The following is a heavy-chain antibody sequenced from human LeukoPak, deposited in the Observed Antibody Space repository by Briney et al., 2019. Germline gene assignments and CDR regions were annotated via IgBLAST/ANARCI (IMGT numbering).Heavy chain of an antibody. J-gene: IGHJ6*03. Sequence: SETLSLTCTVSGGSISSYYWSWIRQPPGKGLEWIGYIYYSGSTNYNPSLKNRVTISVDTSKNQFSLKLSSVTAADTAVYYCARDILGYSASYYYYYMDVWGKGTTVTVSS. V-gene: IGHV4-59*01. D-gene: IGHD3-10*02. CDR1: GGSISSYY. CDR2: IYYSGST. CDR3: ARDILGYSASYYYYYMDV.